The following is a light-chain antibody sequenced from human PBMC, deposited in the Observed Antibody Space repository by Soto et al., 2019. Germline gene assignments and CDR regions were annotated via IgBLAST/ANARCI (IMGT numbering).Light chain of an antibody. CDR2: GIN. J-gene: IGLJ3*02. V-gene: IGLV1-40*01. CDR3: QSYDTSLSAV. Sequence: QSVLTQPPSVSGAPGQRVTISCTGNNSNIGAGFDVHWYQQLPGTAPKLLIHGINNRPSGAPDRFSASKSGTSASLAITGLQTADEADYYCQSYDTSLSAVFGGGTKVTVL. CDR1: NSNIGAGFD.